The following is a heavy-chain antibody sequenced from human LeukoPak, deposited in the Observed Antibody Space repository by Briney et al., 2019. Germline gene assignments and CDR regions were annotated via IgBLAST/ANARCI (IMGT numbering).Heavy chain of an antibody. Sequence: GSLRLSCAASGFTFSSYEMNWVRQAPGKGLEWVSYISSSGSTIYYADSVKGRFTISRDNAKNSLYLQMNSLRAEDTAVYYCARDGGMTTVTTFDPWGQGTLVTVSS. J-gene: IGHJ5*02. CDR1: GFTFSSYE. V-gene: IGHV3-48*03. D-gene: IGHD4-17*01. CDR2: ISSSGSTI. CDR3: ARDGGMTTVTTFDP.